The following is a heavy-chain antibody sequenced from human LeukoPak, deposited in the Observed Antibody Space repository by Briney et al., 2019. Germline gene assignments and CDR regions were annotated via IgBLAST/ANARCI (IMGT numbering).Heavy chain of an antibody. CDR2: ISYDGNKK. CDR1: GFTFSSYA. J-gene: IGHJ4*02. V-gene: IGHV3-30-3*01. D-gene: IGHD3-10*01. Sequence: GGSLRLSCAASGFTFSSYAMHWVRQAPGKGLELVAGISYDGNKKYYADSVKGRFTISRDNSKNTLYLQLDSLRVHDTAVYYCARVSSSGSWDDWGQGTLVTVSS. CDR3: ARVSSSGSWDD.